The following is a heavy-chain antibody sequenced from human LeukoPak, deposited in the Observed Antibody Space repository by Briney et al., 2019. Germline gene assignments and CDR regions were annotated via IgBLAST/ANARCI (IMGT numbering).Heavy chain of an antibody. CDR2: IYYSGST. J-gene: IGHJ3*02. D-gene: IGHD3-10*01. Sequence: SETLSLTCTVSGGSISSYCWSWIRQPPGKGLEWIGYIYYSGSTNYNPSLKSRVTISVDTSKNQFSLKLSSVTAADTAVYYCASFGSGSYRAFDIWGQGTMVTVSS. CDR1: GGSISSYC. CDR3: ASFGSGSYRAFDI. V-gene: IGHV4-59*01.